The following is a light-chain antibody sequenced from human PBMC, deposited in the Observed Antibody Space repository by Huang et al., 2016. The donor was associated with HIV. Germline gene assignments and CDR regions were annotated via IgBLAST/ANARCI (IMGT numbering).Light chain of an antibody. CDR3: QQYGGSPEA. CDR2: GAS. Sequence: EIVLTQSPGTLSLSPGERATLSCRASQNVSSSYLAWYQQKPGQAPRLLSYGASSRATGIPDRFSGSGSGTDFTLTISRLEPEDFAVYYCQQYGGSPEAFGPGTKVDIK. V-gene: IGKV3-20*01. CDR1: QNVSSSY. J-gene: IGKJ3*01.